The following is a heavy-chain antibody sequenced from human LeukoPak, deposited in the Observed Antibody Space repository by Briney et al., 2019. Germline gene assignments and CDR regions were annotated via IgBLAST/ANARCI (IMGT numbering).Heavy chain of an antibody. CDR3: VVVPAAASSWVDY. CDR1: GFTVTTMY. D-gene: IGHD2-2*01. Sequence: PGGSLRLSCAASGFTVTTMYMSWVRQAPGKGLEWVSVIYSNGDTYHADSVKGRFTISRDNSKNTLLLQMNSLRAEDTAVYYCVVVPAAASSWVDYWGQGTLVTVSS. CDR2: IYSNGDT. J-gene: IGHJ4*02. V-gene: IGHV3-66*01.